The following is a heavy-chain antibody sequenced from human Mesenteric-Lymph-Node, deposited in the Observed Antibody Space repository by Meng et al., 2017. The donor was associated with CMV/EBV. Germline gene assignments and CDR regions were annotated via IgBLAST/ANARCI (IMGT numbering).Heavy chain of an antibody. Sequence: YWSGCRQTPGRGGRWCGSNAYSGGNYCKPSIKGRVTICVDADKNQFTLKMSSVTAADTAVYYCARTYYDFWSAPTTGGARRRYYFDYWGQGTLVTVSS. D-gene: IGHD3-3*01. CDR1: Y. J-gene: IGHJ4*02. V-gene: IGHV4-39*01. CDR3: ARTYYDFWSAPTTGGARRRYYFDY. CDR2: NAYSGGN.